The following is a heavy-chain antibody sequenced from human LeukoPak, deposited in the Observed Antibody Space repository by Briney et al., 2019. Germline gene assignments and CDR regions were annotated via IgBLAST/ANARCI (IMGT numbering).Heavy chain of an antibody. CDR3: ARGAHYHESSVGSDY. Sequence: ASVKVSCKACVYTLTCYYLHWVRQAGGKGVEWLGWINFVSGGTNYAQKIQGRGAMTTETSTSTVCMEQSRLRSDETAVYYCARGAHYHESSVGSDYWGQGNLVTVSS. V-gene: IGHV1-2*02. D-gene: IGHD3-10*01. CDR2: INFVSGGT. CDR1: VYTLTCYY. J-gene: IGHJ4*02.